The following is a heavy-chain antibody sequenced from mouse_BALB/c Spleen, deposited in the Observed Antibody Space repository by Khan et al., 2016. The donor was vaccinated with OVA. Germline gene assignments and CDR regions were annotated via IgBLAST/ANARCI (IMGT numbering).Heavy chain of an antibody. CDR1: GYTFTNYG. CDR2: INTYTGEP. V-gene: IGHV9-3-1*01. Sequence: QVQLKQSGPELKKPGETVKLSCKASGYTFTNYGMTWVKQAPGKGLKWMGWINTYTGEPTYADDFKGRVAFSLETSATTASLQINNLKNEDTATXFCAMIGNYWDFDVWGAGTTVTVSS. J-gene: IGHJ1*01. CDR3: AMIGNYWDFDV. D-gene: IGHD2-1*01.